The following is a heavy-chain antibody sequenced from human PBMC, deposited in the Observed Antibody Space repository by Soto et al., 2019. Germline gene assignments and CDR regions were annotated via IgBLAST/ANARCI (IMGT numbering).Heavy chain of an antibody. CDR2: IYYSGST. J-gene: IGHJ5*02. D-gene: IGHD3-10*01. CDR1: GGSISSSSYY. V-gene: IGHV4-39*01. Sequence: QLQLQESGPGLVKPSETLSLTCTVSGGSISSSSYYWGWIRQPPGKGLEWIGSIYYSGSTSYNPSLKRRVTISVDTSKNQFSLKLSSVPAAATAVYYCARVGGFGEFSDLNESWGQGTLVTVSS. CDR3: ARVGGFGEFSDLNES.